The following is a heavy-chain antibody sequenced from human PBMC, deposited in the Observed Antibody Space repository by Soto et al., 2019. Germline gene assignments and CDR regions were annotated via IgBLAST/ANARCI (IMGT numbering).Heavy chain of an antibody. Sequence: RLSCAVSGFTFSSYAMTWVRQTPGKGLEWVSSISRSGDAAYYADSVKGRFLFSRDNSKNTLFLQMNSLRVEDSAIYYCAKYRGARGSFDIWGQGTAVTVSS. D-gene: IGHD3-16*01. V-gene: IGHV3-23*01. CDR1: GFTFSSYA. J-gene: IGHJ3*02. CDR3: AKYRGARGSFDI. CDR2: ISRSGDAA.